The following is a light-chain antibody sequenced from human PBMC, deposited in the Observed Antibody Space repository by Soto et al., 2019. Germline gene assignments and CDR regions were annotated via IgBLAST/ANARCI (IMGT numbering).Light chain of an antibody. V-gene: IGKV3-15*01. CDR2: GAS. Sequence: EIVMTQSPATLSVSPGERATLSCRASQSVGRNLAWYQQKPGQAPRHLIYGASTRATGIPARFSGSGSGTEFTLTISSLQSEDFAIYSCQQYNHCPPLTFGGGTKVEIK. J-gene: IGKJ4*01. CDR3: QQYNHCPPLT. CDR1: QSVGRN.